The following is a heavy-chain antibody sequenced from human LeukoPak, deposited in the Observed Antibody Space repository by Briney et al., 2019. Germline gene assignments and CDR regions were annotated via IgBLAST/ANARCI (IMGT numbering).Heavy chain of an antibody. CDR1: GFTFGDYA. J-gene: IGHJ3*02. CDR3: TREQSYYGSGSSAFDI. Sequence: GSLRLSCTASGFTFGDYAMSWVRQAPGKGLEWVGFIRSKAYGGTTEYAASVKGRFTISRDDSKSIAYLQMNSLKTEDTAVYYCTREQSYYGSGSSAFDIWGQGTMVTVSS. V-gene: IGHV3-49*04. CDR2: IRSKAYGGTT. D-gene: IGHD3-10*01.